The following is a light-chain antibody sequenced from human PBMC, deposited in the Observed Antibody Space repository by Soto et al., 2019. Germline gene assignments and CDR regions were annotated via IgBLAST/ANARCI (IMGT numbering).Light chain of an antibody. Sequence: EIVMTQSPATLSVSPEDRVTLSCRASQNVRRNIASYQQKPGQAPSLLIFGAITRPTGIPARFSGSGSGTEFTLTISSLQSEDSAIYYCQHYNVWPPWTFGQGTKV. V-gene: IGKV3-15*01. J-gene: IGKJ1*01. CDR1: QNVRRN. CDR2: GAI. CDR3: QHYNVWPPWT.